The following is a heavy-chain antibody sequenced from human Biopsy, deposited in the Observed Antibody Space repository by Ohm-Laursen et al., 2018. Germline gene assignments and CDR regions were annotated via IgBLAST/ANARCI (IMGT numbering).Heavy chain of an antibody. CDR1: GDTFSRSA. D-gene: IGHD2-2*01. CDR3: ARDYQPKIMTIHYYYYGMDV. V-gene: IGHV1-69*04. Sequence: GASVKVSCKASGDTFSRSAFFWVRQAPGQGLVYLGRIIPIVGITNHAQTFQGRITLTADKSTFMVYMELSRLRSDDTAVYYCARDYQPKIMTIHYYYYGMDVWGLGTTVTISS. CDR2: IIPIVGIT. J-gene: IGHJ6*02.